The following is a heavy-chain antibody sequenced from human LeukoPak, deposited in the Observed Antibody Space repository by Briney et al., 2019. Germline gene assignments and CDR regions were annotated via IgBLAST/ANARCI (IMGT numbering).Heavy chain of an antibody. CDR1: GGSISSSSYS. CDR2: IYYSGST. CDR3: ARGRHYDFWSGHKAFDY. D-gene: IGHD3-3*01. Sequence: SETLSLTCTVSGGSISSSSYSWGWIRQPPGKGLEWIGSIYYSGSTYYNPPLKSRVTISVDTSKNQFSLKLSSVTAADTAVYYCARGRHYDFWSGHKAFDYWGQGTLVTVSS. J-gene: IGHJ4*02. V-gene: IGHV4-39*07.